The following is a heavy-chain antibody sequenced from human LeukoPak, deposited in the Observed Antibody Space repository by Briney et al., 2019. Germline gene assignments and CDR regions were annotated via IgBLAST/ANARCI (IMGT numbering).Heavy chain of an antibody. Sequence: PSETLSLTCTVFGDSITNSYWTWIRLPPGKGLEWIAYIYYPGYTTYNPSLKSRVSISVDTSKNQLSLKLISVTAADTAVYYCARAPIGSVDYWGPGAQVTVSS. CDR2: IYYPGYT. CDR3: ARAPIGSVDY. CDR1: GDSITNSY. J-gene: IGHJ4*02. D-gene: IGHD1-1*01. V-gene: IGHV4-59*01.